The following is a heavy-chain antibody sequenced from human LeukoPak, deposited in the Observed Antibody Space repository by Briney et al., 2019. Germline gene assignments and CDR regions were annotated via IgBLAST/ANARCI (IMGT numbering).Heavy chain of an antibody. V-gene: IGHV3-30*18. J-gene: IGHJ4*02. CDR1: GFTFSSYG. Sequence: GRSLRLSCAASGFTFSSYGMHWVRQALGKGLEWVAVISYDGSNKYYADSAKGRFTISRDNSKNTLYLQMNSLRAEDTAVYYCAKDSPSRGIDYWGQGTLVTVSS. CDR3: AKDSPSRGIDY. CDR2: ISYDGSNK. D-gene: IGHD2-2*01.